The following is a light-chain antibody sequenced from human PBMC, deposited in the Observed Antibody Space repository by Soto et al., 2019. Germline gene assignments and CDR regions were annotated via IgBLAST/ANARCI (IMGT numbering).Light chain of an antibody. V-gene: IGKV3-15*01. CDR1: QSVSSN. CDR3: QQYNNWGT. Sequence: EIVMTQSPATLSVSPGERATLSCRASQSVSSNLAWYQQKPGQAPRLLIYGASTRATGIPARFSGSGSGTEFILTISSLQSEDFSAYYCQQYNNWGTFGQGTKVDIK. CDR2: GAS. J-gene: IGKJ1*01.